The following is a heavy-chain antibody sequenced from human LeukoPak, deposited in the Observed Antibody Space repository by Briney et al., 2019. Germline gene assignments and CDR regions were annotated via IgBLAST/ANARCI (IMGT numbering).Heavy chain of an antibody. CDR3: TRICGDYYCGMDV. CDR2: IYSAGST. D-gene: IGHD4-17*01. J-gene: IGHJ6*02. V-gene: IGHV3-53*01. CDR1: GFTFSTYA. Sequence: GGSLRLSCAASGFTFSTYAMNWVRQAPGKGLEWVSVIYSAGSTYYADSVKGRFTISRDRSKNTLYLQMNNLRAEGTAVYYCTRICGDYYCGMDVWGQGTTVTVSS.